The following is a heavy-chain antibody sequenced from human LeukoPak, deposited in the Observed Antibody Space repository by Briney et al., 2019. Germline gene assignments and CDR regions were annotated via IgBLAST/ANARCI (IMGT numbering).Heavy chain of an antibody. CDR3: AMAVIGSGWTLDY. V-gene: IGHV3-23*01. CDR2: ISGSGGRT. J-gene: IGHJ4*02. D-gene: IGHD6-19*01. CDR1: GFTFSGYA. Sequence: GGSLGLSCAASGFTFSGYAMSWVRQAPGKGLEWVSSISGSGGRTSYADSVQGRFTISRDNSRNTLYLELNSLRAEDAAVYFCAMAVIGSGWTLDYWGQGTLVTVS.